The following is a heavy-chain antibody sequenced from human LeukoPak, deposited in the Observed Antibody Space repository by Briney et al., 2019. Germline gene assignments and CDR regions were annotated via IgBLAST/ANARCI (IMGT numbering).Heavy chain of an antibody. D-gene: IGHD2-21*02. Sequence: PSETLSLTCTVSGGSISSYYWSWVRQAPGKGLEWVANIKQDGSEKDYVDSVKGRFTISRDNAKNSLYLQMNSLRAEDTAVYYCARDKFDIVVVTAIYYYYYMDVWGKGTTVTVSS. V-gene: IGHV3-7*01. CDR2: IKQDGSEK. CDR1: GGSISSYY. CDR3: ARDKFDIVVVTAIYYYYYMDV. J-gene: IGHJ6*03.